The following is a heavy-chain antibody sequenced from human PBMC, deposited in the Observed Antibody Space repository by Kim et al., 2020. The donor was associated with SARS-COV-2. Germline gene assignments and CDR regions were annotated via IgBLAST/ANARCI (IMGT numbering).Heavy chain of an antibody. D-gene: IGHD2-21*01. CDR3: AREIPYSAFDI. J-gene: IGHJ3*02. CDR2: T. Sequence: TKYSQKFQGRVTITRDTSASTAYMELSSLRSEDTAVYYCAREIPYSAFDIWGQGTMVTVSS. V-gene: IGHV1-3*01.